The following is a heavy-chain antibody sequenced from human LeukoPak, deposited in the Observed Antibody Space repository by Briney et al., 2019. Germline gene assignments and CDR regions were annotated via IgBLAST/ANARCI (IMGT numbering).Heavy chain of an antibody. Sequence: EASVKVSCKASGYTFTSYDINWVRQATGQGLEWMGWMNPNSGNTGYAQKFQGRVTMTRNTSISTAYMELSSLRSEDTAVCYCARGGGYDFWSGYYIANYYYGMDVWGQGTTVTVSS. CDR3: ARGGGYDFWSGYYIANYYYGMDV. J-gene: IGHJ6*02. V-gene: IGHV1-8*01. CDR1: GYTFTSYD. D-gene: IGHD3-3*01. CDR2: MNPNSGNT.